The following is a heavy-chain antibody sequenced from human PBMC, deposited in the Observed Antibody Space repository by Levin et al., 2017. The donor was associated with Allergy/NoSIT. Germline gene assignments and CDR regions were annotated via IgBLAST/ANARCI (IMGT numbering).Heavy chain of an antibody. D-gene: IGHD3-10*01. CDR1: GGSFSGYY. Sequence: ESLKISCAVYGGSFSGYYWSWIRQPPGKGLEWIGEINHSGSTNYNPSLKSRVTISVDTSKNQFSLKLSSVTAADTAVYYCARGGFSEGSGARRAFDIWGQGTMVTVSS. CDR2: INHSGST. V-gene: IGHV4-34*01. CDR3: ARGGFSEGSGARRAFDI. J-gene: IGHJ3*02.